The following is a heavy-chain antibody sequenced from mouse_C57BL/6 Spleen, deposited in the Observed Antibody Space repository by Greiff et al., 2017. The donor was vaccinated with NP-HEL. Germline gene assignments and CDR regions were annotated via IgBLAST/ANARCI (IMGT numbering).Heavy chain of an antibody. CDR3: ASSDSIAY. J-gene: IGHJ3*01. Sequence: EVQLQESGPGLVKPSQSLSLPCSVTGYSITSGYYWNWIRQFPGNKLEWMGYISYDGSNNYNPSLKNRISITRDTSKNQFFLKLNSVTTEDTATYYCASSDSIAYWGQGTLVTVSA. D-gene: IGHD2-4*01. CDR1: GYSITSGYY. V-gene: IGHV3-6*01. CDR2: ISYDGSN.